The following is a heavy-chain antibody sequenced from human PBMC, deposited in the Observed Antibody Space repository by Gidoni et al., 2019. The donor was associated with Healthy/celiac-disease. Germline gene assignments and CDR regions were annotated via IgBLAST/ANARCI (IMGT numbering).Heavy chain of an antibody. CDR2: IYYSGST. CDR3: ARQYDSGGTAEYFQH. V-gene: IGHV4-39*01. J-gene: IGHJ1*01. CDR1: GGSISSSSYY. Sequence: QLQLQESGPGLVKPSETLSLTCTVSGGSISSSSYYWGWIRPPPGKGLEWIGSIYYSGSTYYNPSLKSRVTISVDTSKNQFSLKLSSVTAADTAVYYCARQYDSGGTAEYFQHWGQGTLVTVSS. D-gene: IGHD3-22*01.